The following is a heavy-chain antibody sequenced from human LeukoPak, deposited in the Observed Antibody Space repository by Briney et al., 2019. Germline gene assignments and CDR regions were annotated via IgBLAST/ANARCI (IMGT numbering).Heavy chain of an antibody. CDR1: GFTFTSSA. CDR3: ARGYSPSIRTTGNDY. J-gene: IGHJ4*02. D-gene: IGHD1-1*01. CDR2: IVVGSGNT. V-gene: IGHV1-58*01. Sequence: SVKVSCKASGFTFTSSAVQWVRQAHGQRLEWIGWIVVGSGNTNYAQKFQGRVTMTRDTSINTAYMELHSLRSEDTAVYYCARGYSPSIRTTGNDYWGQGTLVTVSS.